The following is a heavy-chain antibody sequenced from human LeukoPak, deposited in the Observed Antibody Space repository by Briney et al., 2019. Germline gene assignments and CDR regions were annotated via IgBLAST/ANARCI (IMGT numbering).Heavy chain of an antibody. CDR1: GFTFSSYG. J-gene: IGHJ3*02. CDR2: IWYDGSNK. Sequence: GGSLRLSCAASGFTFSSYGMHWVRQAPGKGLEWVAIIWYDGSNKYYADSVKGRFTISRDNSKNTLYLQMNSLRAEDTAVYYCARDSGSNAFDIWGQGTMVTVSS. D-gene: IGHD3-10*01. V-gene: IGHV3-33*08. CDR3: ARDSGSNAFDI.